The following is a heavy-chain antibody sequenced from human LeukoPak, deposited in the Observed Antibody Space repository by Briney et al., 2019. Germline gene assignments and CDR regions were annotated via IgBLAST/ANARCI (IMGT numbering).Heavy chain of an antibody. CDR1: GGTVSNYA. V-gene: IGHV1-69*13. D-gene: IGHD1-1*01. CDR2: IIPLFGTV. CDR3: ARDQGPRRNWIDAGDGFDP. J-gene: IGHJ5*02. Sequence: SVKVSCKASGGTVSNYAISWVRQAPGQGLEWVGGIIPLFGTVSYAQRFRDRVTITAVEFGDTVYMELRNLRSEDTAVFYCARDQGPRRNWIDAGDGFDPWGQGTLVTVSS.